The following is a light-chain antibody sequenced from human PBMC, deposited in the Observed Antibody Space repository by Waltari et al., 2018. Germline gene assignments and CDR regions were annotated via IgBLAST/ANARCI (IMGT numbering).Light chain of an antibody. CDR3: YSTDFSGHDRV. V-gene: IGLV3-10*01. CDR2: EDI. J-gene: IGLJ3*02. Sequence: SYELTQPPSVSVSPGQTARITCSGDALSKKYAYWYQQKSGQAPVLVIYEDIKRPTGIHGRFSGSSSGTTATLTISGAHVDDEADYYCYSTDFSGHDRVFGGGTKLTIL. CDR1: ALSKKY.